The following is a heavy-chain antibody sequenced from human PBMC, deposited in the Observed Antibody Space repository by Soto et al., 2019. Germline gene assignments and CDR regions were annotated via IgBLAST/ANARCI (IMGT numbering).Heavy chain of an antibody. V-gene: IGHV4-34*01. D-gene: IGHD3-10*01. J-gene: IGHJ4*02. CDR3: ARGRRIAFFPPSRSYYVFDY. Sequence: QVQLHQWGAGLLKPSETLSLTCAVYGGSLSDFYWGWIRQPPGKGLEWIGELHRGGTTSYNPSLKSRVTIVVDTSTNQFSLNLTSVTAADSGIYFCARGRRIAFFPPSRSYYVFDYWGQGVLVTVSS. CDR1: GGSLSDFY. CDR2: LHRGGTT.